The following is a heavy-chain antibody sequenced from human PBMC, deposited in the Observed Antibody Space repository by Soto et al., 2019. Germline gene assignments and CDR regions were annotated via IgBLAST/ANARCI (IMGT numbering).Heavy chain of an antibody. J-gene: IGHJ4*02. CDR1: GFSLSTSGMC. Sequence: SGPTLVNPTQTLTLTCTFSGFSLSTSGMCVSWIRQPPGKALEWLALIDWDDDKCYSTSLKTRLTISKDTSKNQVVLTMTNMDPVDTATYYCARIGQNYDFWTFDYWGQGTLVTVSS. CDR3: ARIGQNYDFWTFDY. CDR2: IDWDDDK. D-gene: IGHD3-3*01. V-gene: IGHV2-70*01.